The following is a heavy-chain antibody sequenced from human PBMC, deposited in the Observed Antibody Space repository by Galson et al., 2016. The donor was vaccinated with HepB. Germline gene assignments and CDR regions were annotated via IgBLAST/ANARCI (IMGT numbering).Heavy chain of an antibody. CDR1: GFTFSSYD. V-gene: IGHV3-13*01. J-gene: IGHJ4*02. Sequence: SLRLSCAASGFTFSSYDMHWVRQATGKGLEWVSAIGTAGDTYYPGSVKGRFTISRENAKNSLYLQMNSLRAGDTAVYYCARGASPGFIDYWGRGTLVTVSS. CDR3: ARGASPGFIDY. D-gene: IGHD3-16*01. CDR2: IGTAGDT.